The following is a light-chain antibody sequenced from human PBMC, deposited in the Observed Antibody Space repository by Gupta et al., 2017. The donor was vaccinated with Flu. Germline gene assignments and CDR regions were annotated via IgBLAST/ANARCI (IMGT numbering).Light chain of an antibody. CDR2: WAS. Sequence: DIVMTQSPDSLAVSLGERATINCKSSQSVLYSSNNKNYLAWYQQKPGQPPKLLIYWASTRESGVPDRFSGSGSGTDFTLTISSLQAEDVAVYYCQQDDSTPYTFGQGTXLEIK. CDR1: QSVLYSSNNKNY. V-gene: IGKV4-1*01. J-gene: IGKJ2*01. CDR3: QQDDSTPYT.